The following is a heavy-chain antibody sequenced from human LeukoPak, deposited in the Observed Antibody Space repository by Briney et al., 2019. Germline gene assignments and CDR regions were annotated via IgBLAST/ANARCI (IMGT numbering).Heavy chain of an antibody. CDR2: IKQDGSEK. Sequence: GGSLRLSCVASGFTFSNYWMNWVRQAPGKGLEWVANIKQDGSEKYYVDSVKGRFTISGDNAKNSLYLQMNSLRAEDTAVYYCARDGYCSSTSCYTGLVYWGQGTLVTVSS. V-gene: IGHV3-7*01. J-gene: IGHJ4*02. CDR1: GFTFSNYW. CDR3: ARDGYCSSTSCYTGLVY. D-gene: IGHD2-2*02.